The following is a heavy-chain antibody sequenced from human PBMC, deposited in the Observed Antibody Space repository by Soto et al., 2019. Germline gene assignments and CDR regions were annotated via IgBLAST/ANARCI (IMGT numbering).Heavy chain of an antibody. CDR3: ARDIYMDV. V-gene: IGHV4-34*01. J-gene: IGHJ6*03. CDR1: GGSFSGYY. CDR2: INHSGST. Sequence: SETLSLTCAVYGGSFSGYYWSWIRQPPGKGLEWIGEINHSGSTNYNPSLKSRVTISVDTSKNQFSLKLSSVTAADTAVYYCARDIYMDVWGKGTTVTVSS.